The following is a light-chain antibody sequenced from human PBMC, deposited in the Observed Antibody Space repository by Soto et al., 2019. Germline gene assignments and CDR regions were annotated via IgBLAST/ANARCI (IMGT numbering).Light chain of an antibody. V-gene: IGKV3D-20*01. J-gene: IGKJ4*01. CDR2: DAS. Sequence: EIVMTQSPATLSVSPGERATLALRASQSVSSSYLAWYQQKPGLAPRLLIYDASSRATGIPDRFSGSGSGTDFTLTISRLEPEDFAVYYCQQYGSSPPFGGGTKVAI. CDR1: QSVSSSY. CDR3: QQYGSSPP.